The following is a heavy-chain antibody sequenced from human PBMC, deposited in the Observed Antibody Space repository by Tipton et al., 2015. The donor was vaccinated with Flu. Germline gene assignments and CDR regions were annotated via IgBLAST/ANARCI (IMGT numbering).Heavy chain of an antibody. Sequence: QLVQSGPEVKQPGASVKVSCKTSGYTFDSYGVSWVRQAPGRGLEYTGWISTYTGSTNYAQKLQDRVTLTTDTSTRTAYMELRSLRSDDTAVYYCARDRDYYDSSNFSQWGRGTLVTVSA. CDR3: ARDRDYYDSSNFSQ. D-gene: IGHD3-22*01. CDR1: GYTFDSYG. J-gene: IGHJ4*02. V-gene: IGHV1-18*01. CDR2: ISTYTGST.